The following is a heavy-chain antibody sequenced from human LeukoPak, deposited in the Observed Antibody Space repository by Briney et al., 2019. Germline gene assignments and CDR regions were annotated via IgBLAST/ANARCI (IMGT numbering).Heavy chain of an antibody. J-gene: IGHJ4*02. CDR1: GFTFSSYG. CDR2: ISYDGSNK. D-gene: IGHD5-18*01. Sequence: GGSLRLSCAASGFTFSSYGMHWVRPAPGKELEWVAVISYDGSNKYYADSVKGRFTISRDNSKNTLYPQMNSLRAQDTAVYYCSKLPNGALVNYWGQGTLVTVSS. V-gene: IGHV3-30*18. CDR3: SKLPNGALVNY.